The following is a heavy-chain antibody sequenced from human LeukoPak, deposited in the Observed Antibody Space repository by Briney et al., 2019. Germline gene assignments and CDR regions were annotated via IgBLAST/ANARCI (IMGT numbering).Heavy chain of an antibody. CDR3: TTNPYDKSGYHI. CDR2: IKSNTDGGTT. CDR1: GLTFTKAW. J-gene: IGHJ3*02. D-gene: IGHD3-22*01. Sequence: GGSLRLSCAASGLTFTKAWMTWVRQAPGEGLEWVGRIKSNTDGGTTDYAAPVKGRFTISRDDSKNTLYLQMNSLKTEDTAVYYCTTNPYDKSGYHIWGQGTMVTVSS. V-gene: IGHV3-15*01.